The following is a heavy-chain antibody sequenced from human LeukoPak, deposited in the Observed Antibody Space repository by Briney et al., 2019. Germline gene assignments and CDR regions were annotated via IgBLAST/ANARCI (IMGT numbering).Heavy chain of an antibody. D-gene: IGHD4-17*01. CDR1: GFTFSNYA. CDR2: IVGSGGTT. V-gene: IGHV3-23*01. CDR3: AKGGYGDFRGDY. Sequence: PGGSLRLSCAASGFTFSNYAMTWVRQAPGKGLEWVSAIVGSGGTTYYADSVKGRFTISRDNSKNTLFLQMNSLRAEDAALYYCAKGGYGDFRGDYWGEGTLVTV. J-gene: IGHJ4*02.